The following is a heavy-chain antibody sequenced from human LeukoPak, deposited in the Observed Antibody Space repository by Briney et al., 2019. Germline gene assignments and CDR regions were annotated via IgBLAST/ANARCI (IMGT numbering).Heavy chain of an antibody. V-gene: IGHV3-7*03. D-gene: IGHD4-23*01. J-gene: IGHJ4*02. CDR3: ARGAVTHVKETYYFDY. CDR2: IKQDGSEK. Sequence: GGTLRLTCAGSAVTFSGRWKNWARHTPRPGMKRVASIKQDGSEKYYVDSVKGRFTSSRDNVKNSLYLQMNSLIAEDTAVYYCARGAVTHVKETYYFDYWGQGTLVTVSS. CDR1: AVTFSGRW.